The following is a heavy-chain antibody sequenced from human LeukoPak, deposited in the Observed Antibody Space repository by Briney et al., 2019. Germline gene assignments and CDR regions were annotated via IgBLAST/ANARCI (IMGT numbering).Heavy chain of an antibody. Sequence: SETLSLTCTVSGGSISSDSYYWGWIRQPPGKGLEWIEDIYYSGSTYYNPSLKSRVTISVDTSKNQFSLKLSSVTAADTAVFYCARRVSKSGRYDCWGQGTLVTVSS. CDR3: ARRVSKSGRYDC. CDR2: IYYSGST. CDR1: GGSISSDSYY. D-gene: IGHD5/OR15-5a*01. V-gene: IGHV4-39*01. J-gene: IGHJ4*02.